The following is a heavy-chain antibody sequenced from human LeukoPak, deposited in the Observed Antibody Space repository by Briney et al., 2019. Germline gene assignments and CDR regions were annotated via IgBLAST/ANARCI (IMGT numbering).Heavy chain of an antibody. D-gene: IGHD1-14*01. J-gene: IGHJ6*03. Sequence: GGSLRLSCAASGFTFSSYSMNWVRQAPGKGLEWVSYISSSSSTIYYADSVKGRFTISRDNAKNSLYLQMNSLRAEDTAVYYCARGGNQYYYYMDVWGKGTTVTVSS. CDR1: GFTFSSYS. CDR3: ARGGNQYYYYMDV. CDR2: ISSSSSTI. V-gene: IGHV3-48*01.